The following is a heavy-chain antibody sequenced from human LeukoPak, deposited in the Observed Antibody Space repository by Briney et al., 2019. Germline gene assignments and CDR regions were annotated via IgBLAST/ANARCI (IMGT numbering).Heavy chain of an antibody. D-gene: IGHD2-2*01. V-gene: IGHV1-8*01. J-gene: IGHJ6*03. CDR3: ARDPPSPIVVVPPYYMDV. Sequence: ASVKVSCKASGYTFTSYDINWVRQATGQGLEWMGWMNPNSGNTGYAQTFQGRVTMTRNTSISTAYMELSRLRSDDTAVYYCARDPPSPIVVVPPYYMDVWGKGTTVTVSS. CDR2: MNPNSGNT. CDR1: GYTFTSYD.